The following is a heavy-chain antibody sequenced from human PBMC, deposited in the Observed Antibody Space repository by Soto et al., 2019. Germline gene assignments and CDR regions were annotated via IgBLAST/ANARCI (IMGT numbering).Heavy chain of an antibody. Sequence: PSETLSLTCAVSGGSISSSNWWSWVRQPPGKGLEWIGYIYYSGSTYYNPSLKSRVTISVDTSKNQFSLKLSSVTAADTAVYYCARERPDGSRLDPWGQGTLVTVS. CDR2: IYYSGST. J-gene: IGHJ5*02. V-gene: IGHV4-30-4*01. CDR1: GGSISSSNW. CDR3: ARERPDGSRLDP. D-gene: IGHD6-13*01.